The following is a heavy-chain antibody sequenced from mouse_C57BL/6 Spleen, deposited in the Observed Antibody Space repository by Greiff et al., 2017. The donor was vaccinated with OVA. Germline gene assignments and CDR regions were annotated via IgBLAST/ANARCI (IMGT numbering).Heavy chain of an antibody. V-gene: IGHV5-17*01. CDR1: GFTFSDYG. Sequence: EVKVVESGGGLVKPGGSLKLSCAASGFTFSDYGMHWVRQAPEKGLEWVAYISSGSSTIYYADTVKGRFTISRDNAKNTLFLQMTSLRSEDTAMYYCARSLYGSSPYYFDYWGQGTTLTVSS. CDR2: ISSGSSTI. D-gene: IGHD1-1*01. J-gene: IGHJ2*01. CDR3: ARSLYGSSPYYFDY.